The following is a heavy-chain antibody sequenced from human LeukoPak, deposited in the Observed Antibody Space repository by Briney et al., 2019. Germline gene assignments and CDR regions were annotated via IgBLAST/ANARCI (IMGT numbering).Heavy chain of an antibody. J-gene: IGHJ4*02. D-gene: IGHD3-10*01. CDR1: GFTFSNHA. CDR3: VSMVRGIGY. CDR2: VWYDGNRK. Sequence: GGALRLSCAASGFTFSNHAMHWVRQAPGKGLEWVTLVWYDGNRKYYADSVKGRFTISRDNSKNSVYLQLNSLRPEDTATYYCVSMVRGIGYWGQGTLVTVSS. V-gene: IGHV3-30*02.